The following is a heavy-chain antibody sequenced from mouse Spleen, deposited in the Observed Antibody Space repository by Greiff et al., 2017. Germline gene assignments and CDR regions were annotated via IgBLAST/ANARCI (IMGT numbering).Heavy chain of an antibody. J-gene: IGHJ2*01. V-gene: IGHV1-19*01. CDR1: GYTFTDYY. CDR2: INPYNGGT. CDR3: ARDYGSRPFDY. D-gene: IGHD1-1*01. Sequence: VHVKQSGPVLVKPGASVKMSCKASGYTFTDYYMNWVKQSHGKSLEWIGVINPYNGGTSYNQKFKGKATLTVDKSSSTAYMELNSLTSEDSAVYYCARDYGSRPFDYWGQGTTLTVSS.